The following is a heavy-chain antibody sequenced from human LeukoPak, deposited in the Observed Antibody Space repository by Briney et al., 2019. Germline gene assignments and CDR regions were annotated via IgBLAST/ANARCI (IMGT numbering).Heavy chain of an antibody. CDR3: ARGGDGDILTGLVFDY. Sequence: ASVKVSCKASGYRXTSYGISWVRQAPGQGLEWMGWISPYNGNTNYAQKLQGRVTMTTDTSTSTAYMELRSLRSDDTAVYYCARGGDGDILTGLVFDYWGQGTLVTVSS. CDR1: GYRXTSYG. J-gene: IGHJ4*02. D-gene: IGHD3-9*01. CDR2: ISPYNGNT. V-gene: IGHV1-18*01.